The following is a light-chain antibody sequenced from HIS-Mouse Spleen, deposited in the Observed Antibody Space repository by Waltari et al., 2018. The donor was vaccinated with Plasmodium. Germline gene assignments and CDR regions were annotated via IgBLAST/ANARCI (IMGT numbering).Light chain of an antibody. Sequence: EIVLTQSPVTLSLSPADRVTFSCRASQSVSSSYLAWYQQKPGQAPRLLIYGASSRATGIPDRFSGSGSGTDFTLTISRLEPEDFAVYYCQQYGSSPYTFGQGTKLEIK. J-gene: IGKJ2*01. CDR2: GAS. CDR1: QSVSSSY. CDR3: QQYGSSPYT. V-gene: IGKV3-20*01.